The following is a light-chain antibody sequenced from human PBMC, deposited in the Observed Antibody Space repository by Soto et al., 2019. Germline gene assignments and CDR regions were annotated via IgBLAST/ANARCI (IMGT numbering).Light chain of an antibody. CDR1: QSISSIY. J-gene: IGKJ5*01. Sequence: EIVLTQSPATLSVSPGERAALSCRASQSISSIYLAWYQQKPGQAPRLLIYRASSRATGIPDRFSGSGSGTDFTLTLSRLKPEDFAIYYCQQYGSSYPITFGQGTRLEIK. CDR2: RAS. V-gene: IGKV3-20*01. CDR3: QQYGSSYPIT.